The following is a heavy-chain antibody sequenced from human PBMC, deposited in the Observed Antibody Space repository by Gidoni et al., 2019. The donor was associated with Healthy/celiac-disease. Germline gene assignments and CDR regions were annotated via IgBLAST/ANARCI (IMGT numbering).Heavy chain of an antibody. V-gene: IGHV4-30-4*01. J-gene: IGHJ6*03. Sequence: QVQLQESGPGLVKPSQTLSLTFTVSGGSISSGAYYWSWIRQPPGKGLEWIGYIYYSGSTYYNPSLKSRVTISVDTSKNQCSLKLSSVTAADTAVYYCARASSSLSPVYYYYMDVWGKGTTVTVSS. CDR1: GGSISSGAYY. CDR3: ARASSSLSPVYYYYMDV. CDR2: IYYSGST. D-gene: IGHD6-13*01.